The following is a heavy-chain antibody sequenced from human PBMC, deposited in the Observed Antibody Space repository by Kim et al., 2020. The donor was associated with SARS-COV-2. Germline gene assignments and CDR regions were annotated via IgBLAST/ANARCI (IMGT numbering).Heavy chain of an antibody. CDR2: IYYSGST. Sequence: SETLSLTCTVSGGSISSSSYYWGWIRQPPGKGLEWIGSIYYSGSTYYNPSLKSRVTISVDTSKNQFSLKLSSVTAADTAVYYCARALGPTYAAVLYTPKNWFDPWGQGTLVTVSS. J-gene: IGHJ5*02. V-gene: IGHV4-39*07. CDR1: GGSISSSSYY. CDR3: ARALGPTYAAVLYTPKNWFDP. D-gene: IGHD1-26*01.